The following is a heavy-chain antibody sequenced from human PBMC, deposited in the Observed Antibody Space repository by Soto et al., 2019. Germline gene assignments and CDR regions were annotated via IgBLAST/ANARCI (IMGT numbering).Heavy chain of an antibody. J-gene: IGHJ4*02. V-gene: IGHV3-30*03. CDR3: ALTRRSSLLEVAGPGFEY. CDR1: GFNFGVFG. CDR2: LSYEGSEE. D-gene: IGHD6-19*01. Sequence: GESLKISCAASGFNFGVFGMHWVRQAPGKGLEWLSVLSYEGSEEYYADSVRGRFTISRDNSKNTLFLQMDSLRVDDTGVYYCALTRRSSLLEVAGPGFEYWGQGTLVTV.